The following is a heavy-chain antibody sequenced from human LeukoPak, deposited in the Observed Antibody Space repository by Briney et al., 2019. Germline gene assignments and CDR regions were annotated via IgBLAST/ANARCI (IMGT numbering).Heavy chain of an antibody. J-gene: IGHJ6*02. D-gene: IGHD5-24*01. CDR3: ARGGMATAYYYFGMDV. Sequence: SGGSLRLSCAASGFTFSDAWMSWVRQAPGKGLEWVSYISGSGSTIYYADSVKGRFTISRDNAKNSLYLQMNSLRAEDTAVYYCARGGMATAYYYFGMDVWGRGTTVTVSS. V-gene: IGHV3-11*01. CDR1: GFTFSDAW. CDR2: ISGSGSTI.